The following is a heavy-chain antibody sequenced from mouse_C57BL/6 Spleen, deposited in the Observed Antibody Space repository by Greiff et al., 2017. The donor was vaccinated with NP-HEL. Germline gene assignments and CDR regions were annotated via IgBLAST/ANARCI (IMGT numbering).Heavy chain of an antibody. CDR1: GYTFTDYY. J-gene: IGHJ3*01. V-gene: IGHV1-26*01. CDR2: INPNNGGT. D-gene: IGHD1-2*01. CDR3: ASGGYSFAY. Sequence: EVQLQQSGPELVKPGASVKISCKASGYTFTDYYMNWVKQSLGKSLEWIGDINPNNGGTSYNQKFKGKATLTVDKSSSTAYMELRSLTSEDSAVYYCASGGYSFAYWGQGTLVTVSA.